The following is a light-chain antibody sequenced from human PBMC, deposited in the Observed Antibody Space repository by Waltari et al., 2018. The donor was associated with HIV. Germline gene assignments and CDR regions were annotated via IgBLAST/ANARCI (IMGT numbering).Light chain of an antibody. CDR1: QHIETF. J-gene: IGKJ2*01. CDR2: RTS. CDR3: QQSHSAPLT. V-gene: IGKV1-39*01. Sequence: DIQMTQSPSSLSVSLGGRVSITCRASQHIETFLNWYQKKPGKAPLLLIHRTSEYQGQVSRRFSGSGYGTTFTLTINNLQPEDVASYYCQQSHSAPLTFGPGT.